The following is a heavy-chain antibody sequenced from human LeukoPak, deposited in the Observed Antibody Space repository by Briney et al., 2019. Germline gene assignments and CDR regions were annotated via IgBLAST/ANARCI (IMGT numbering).Heavy chain of an antibody. CDR1: EFTFSSYW. J-gene: IGHJ4*02. D-gene: IGHD5-12*01. V-gene: IGHV3-7*01. CDR2: IKEDGSDK. CDR3: ARGGHFNFDY. Sequence: GGSLRLSCAASEFTFSSYWMKWVRQAPGKGLEWVASIKEDGSDKYYVDSVKRRFSISRDNAKNSLFLQMNSLRTEDTAVYYCARGGHFNFDYWGQGTLVIVSS.